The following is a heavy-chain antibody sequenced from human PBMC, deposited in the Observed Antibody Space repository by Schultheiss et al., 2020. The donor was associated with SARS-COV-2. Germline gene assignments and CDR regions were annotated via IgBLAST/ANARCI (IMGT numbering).Heavy chain of an antibody. V-gene: IGHV1-18*01. J-gene: IGHJ4*02. CDR2: ISTYNGNT. CDR1: DYTFTSYG. CDR3: ARSRDYGDCFDY. Sequence: ASVKVSCKASDYTFTSYGISWVRQAPGQGLEWMGWISTYNGNTNYAQKLQGRVTMTTDTSTSTAYMELRSLRSDDTAVYYCARSRDYGDCFDYWGQGTLVTVSS. D-gene: IGHD4-17*01.